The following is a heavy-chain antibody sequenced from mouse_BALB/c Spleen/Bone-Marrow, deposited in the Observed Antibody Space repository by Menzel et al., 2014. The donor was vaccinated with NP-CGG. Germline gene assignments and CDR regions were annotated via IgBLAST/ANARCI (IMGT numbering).Heavy chain of an antibody. CDR2: IWAGGNT. CDR1: GFSLTSYG. V-gene: IGHV2-9*02. J-gene: IGHJ3*01. CDR3: ASSYYGTSQFAY. D-gene: IGHD1-1*01. Sequence: VKLEESGPGQVAPSQSLSITCTVSGFSLTSYGVHWARQPPGKGLEWLGVIWAGGNTIYNSALMSRLSINKDNSKSHVFLKMDSLQTGDTAMYSCASSYYGTSQFAYWGQGTLVTVSA.